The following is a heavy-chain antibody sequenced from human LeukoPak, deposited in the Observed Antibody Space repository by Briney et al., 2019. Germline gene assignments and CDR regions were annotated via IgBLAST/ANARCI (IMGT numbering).Heavy chain of an antibody. Sequence: GGSLRLSCAASGFTFSTYTMNWVRQAPGKGLEWVSSINSISNYIYYADSVKGRFSISRDNTKNSLFLQMNSLRGDDTAVYYCASGHYDYVWGSISPTNYFDYWGQGTLVTVSS. CDR1: GFTFSTYT. CDR2: INSISNYI. CDR3: ASGHYDYVWGSISPTNYFDY. J-gene: IGHJ4*02. D-gene: IGHD3-16*01. V-gene: IGHV3-21*01.